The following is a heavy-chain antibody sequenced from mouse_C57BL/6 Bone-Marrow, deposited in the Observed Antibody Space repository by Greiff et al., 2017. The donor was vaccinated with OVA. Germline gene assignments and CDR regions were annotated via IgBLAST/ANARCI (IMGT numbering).Heavy chain of an antibody. J-gene: IGHJ1*03. CDR2: ISYDGSN. V-gene: IGHV3-6*01. CDR3: ARDEGLYYDYVWYFDV. D-gene: IGHD2-4*01. CDR1: GYSITSGYY. Sequence: EVQLQQSGPGLVKPSQSLSLTCSVTGYSITSGYYWNWIRQFPGNKLEWMGYISYDGSNNYNPSLTNRISITRDTSKNQFFLKLNSVTTEDTATYYCARDEGLYYDYVWYFDVWGTGTTVTVSS.